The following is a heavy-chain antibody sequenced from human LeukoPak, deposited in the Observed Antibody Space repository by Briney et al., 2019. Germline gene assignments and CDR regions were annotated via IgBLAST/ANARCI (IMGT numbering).Heavy chain of an antibody. Sequence: PSETLSLTCAVYGGSFSGYYWSWIRQPPGKGLEWTGEINHSGSTNYNPSLKSRVTISVDTSKNQFSLKLSSVTAADTAVYYCARGKGSSWADYFWFDPWGQGTLVTVSS. CDR3: ARGKGSSWADYFWFDP. J-gene: IGHJ5*02. CDR1: GGSFSGYY. CDR2: INHSGST. V-gene: IGHV4-34*01. D-gene: IGHD6-13*01.